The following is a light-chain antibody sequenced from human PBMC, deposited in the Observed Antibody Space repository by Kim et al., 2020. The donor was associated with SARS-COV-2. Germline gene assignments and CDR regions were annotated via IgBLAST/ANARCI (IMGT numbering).Light chain of an antibody. Sequence: DIQMTQSPSTLSASVGDRVTITCRASQSISSWLAWYQQKPGKAPKLLIYKASSLASGVPSRFSGSGSGTEFTLTISSLQPDDFATYYCQQYSSYSGTFGQGTKLEI. CDR2: KAS. CDR1: QSISSW. V-gene: IGKV1-5*03. CDR3: QQYSSYSGT. J-gene: IGKJ2*01.